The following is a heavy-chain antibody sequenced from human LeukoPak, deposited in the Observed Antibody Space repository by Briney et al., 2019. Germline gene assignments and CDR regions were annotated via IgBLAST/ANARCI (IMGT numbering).Heavy chain of an antibody. CDR2: ISAYNGNT. D-gene: IGHD2-8*01. CDR3: AREGYCTNGVCYKDY. J-gene: IGHJ4*02. Sequence: ASVKVSCKASGYTFTSYGISWVRQAPGQGLEWMGWISAYNGNTNYAQKLQGRVTMTTDTSTSTACMELRSLRSDDTAVYYCAREGYCTNGVCYKDYWGQGTLVTVSS. V-gene: IGHV1-18*01. CDR1: GYTFTSYG.